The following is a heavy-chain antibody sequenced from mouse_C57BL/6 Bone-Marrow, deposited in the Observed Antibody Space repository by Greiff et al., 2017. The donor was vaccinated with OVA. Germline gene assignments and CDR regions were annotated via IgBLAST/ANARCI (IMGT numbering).Heavy chain of an antibody. V-gene: IGHV1-55*01. CDR1: GYTFTSYW. J-gene: IGHJ1*03. CDR3: AREGGYYYGSRWYFDV. D-gene: IGHD1-1*01. CDR2: IYPGSGST. Sequence: VQLQQPGAELVKPGASVQMSCKASGYTFTSYWITWVKQRPGQGLEWIGDIYPGSGSTNYNEKFKSKATLTVDTSSSTAYMQLSSLTSEDSAVYYCAREGGYYYGSRWYFDVWGTGTTVTVSS.